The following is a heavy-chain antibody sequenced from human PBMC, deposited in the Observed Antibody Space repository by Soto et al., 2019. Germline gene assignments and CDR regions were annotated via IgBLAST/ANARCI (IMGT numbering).Heavy chain of an antibody. V-gene: IGHV3-30*18. CDR2: ISYDGSNT. Sequence: GGSLRLSCVASGFTFSSYGRHWVRQAPGKGLERVAIISYDGSNTYYADSVKGRFTISRDNSKNTLYLQMNSLRAEDTSVYYCAKEGGLSGSYYISSSYYFDYWGQGT. J-gene: IGHJ4*02. D-gene: IGHD1-26*01. CDR1: GFTFSSYG. CDR3: AKEGGLSGSYYISSSYYFDY.